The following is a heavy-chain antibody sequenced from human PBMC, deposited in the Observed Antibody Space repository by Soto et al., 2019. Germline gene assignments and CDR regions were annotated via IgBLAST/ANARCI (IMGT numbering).Heavy chain of an antibody. CDR3: ARVREMATIVDY. CDR2: IYYSGST. CDR1: GGSISGSY. J-gene: IGHJ4*02. V-gene: IGHV4-59*01. D-gene: IGHD5-12*01. Sequence: KTSETLSLTCSVSGGSISGSYWSWIRQSPGKGLEWLGYIYYSGSTNYNPSLKSRVTISVDTSKNQFSLKLSSVTAADTAVYYCARVREMATIVDYWGQGTLVTVSS.